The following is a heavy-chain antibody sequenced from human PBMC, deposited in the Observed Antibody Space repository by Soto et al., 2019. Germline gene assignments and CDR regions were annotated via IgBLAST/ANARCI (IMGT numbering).Heavy chain of an antibody. J-gene: IGHJ4*02. D-gene: IGHD1-26*01. Sequence: QVQLVESGGGVVQPGRSLRLSCAASGFTLSTYGMNWVRQAPGKGLEWVAVIWYDGGNKYYADSVRGRFTISRDTSKNTVHLQRNSLRAEDTAVYYCARDGLGPTNYFDYWGQGTLVTVSS. V-gene: IGHV3-33*01. CDR2: IWYDGGNK. CDR3: ARDGLGPTNYFDY. CDR1: GFTLSTYG.